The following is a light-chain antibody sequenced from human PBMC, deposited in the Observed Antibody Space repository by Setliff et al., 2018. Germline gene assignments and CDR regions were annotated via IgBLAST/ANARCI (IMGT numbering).Light chain of an antibody. Sequence: QPALAQPPSVSGAPGQRVTISCTGSSSNIGAGYDVHWYQQLPGTAPKLLIYGNSNRPSGVPDRFSGSKSGTSASLAITGLQAEDEADYYCQSYDSSPSGYVFGTGTKVTVL. J-gene: IGLJ1*01. CDR1: SSNIGAGYD. V-gene: IGLV1-40*01. CDR3: QSYDSSPSGYV. CDR2: GNS.